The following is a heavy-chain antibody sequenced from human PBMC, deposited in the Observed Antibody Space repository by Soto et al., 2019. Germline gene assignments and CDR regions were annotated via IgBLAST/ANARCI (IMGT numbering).Heavy chain of an antibody. CDR2: ISASGEKP. Sequence: EVHLLESGGVVGQPGKSLKISCATSGFAFSDYPMTWFRQPPGQGLEWVSGISASGEKPYYADSVKGRFTNSRDNSENTLSLQMNCVGAEDTCIYYGTKLEWLEFCGDSWGQGTLVTVSS. D-gene: IGHD6-19*01. J-gene: IGHJ4*02. V-gene: IGHV3-23*01. CDR1: GFAFSDYP. CDR3: TKLEWLEFCGDS.